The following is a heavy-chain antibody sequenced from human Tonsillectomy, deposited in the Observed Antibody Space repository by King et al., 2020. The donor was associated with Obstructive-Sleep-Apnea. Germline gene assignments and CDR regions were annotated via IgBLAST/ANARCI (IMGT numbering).Heavy chain of an antibody. CDR2: IDPNSGGT. CDR1: GYTFTGYY. D-gene: IGHD4-17*01. CDR3: ATVAVATATYYFDC. V-gene: IGHV1-2*02. J-gene: IGHJ4*02. Sequence: QLVQSGAEVKKPGASVKVSCKASGYTFTGYYIHWVRQAPGQGLECMGWIDPNSGGTKYAQKFQGRVTMTRDTTISTAYMELGRLISDDTAVYYCATVAVATATYYFDCWGQGTLVTVSS.